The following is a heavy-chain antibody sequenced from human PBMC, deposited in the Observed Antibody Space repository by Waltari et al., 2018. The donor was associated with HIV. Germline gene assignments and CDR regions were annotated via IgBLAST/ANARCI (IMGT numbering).Heavy chain of an antibody. CDR2: IYVSGST. D-gene: IGHD4-4*01. J-gene: IGHJ4*02. CDR1: TGSGSGYF. Sequence: QLQLQESGPGLAKLSEILSLTCTVSTGSGSGYFWSWLRQSAGKGLEWSGRIYVSGSTNYNPSLKSRISMSVDTSKNQFSLRLNSVTVADTAIYYCARGLKGNSNYDEALVFDYWGQGIQVTVSS. V-gene: IGHV4-4*07. CDR3: ARGLKGNSNYDEALVFDY.